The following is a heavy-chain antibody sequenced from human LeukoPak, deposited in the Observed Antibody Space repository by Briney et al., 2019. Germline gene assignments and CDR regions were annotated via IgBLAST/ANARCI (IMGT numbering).Heavy chain of an antibody. CDR2: IWYDGSNK. J-gene: IGHJ4*02. V-gene: IGHV3-33*01. CDR1: GFTFSSYG. CDR3: ARDDNWNQAGFDY. Sequence: GGSLRLSCAASGFTFSSYGMHWVRQAPGKGLEWVAVIWYDGSNKYYADSVKGRFTISRDNSKNTLYLQMNSLRAEDTAVYYCARDDNWNQAGFDYWGQGTLVTVSS. D-gene: IGHD1-1*01.